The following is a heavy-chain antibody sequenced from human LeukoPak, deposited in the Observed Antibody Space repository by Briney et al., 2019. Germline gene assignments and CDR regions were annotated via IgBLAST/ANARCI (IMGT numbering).Heavy chain of an antibody. J-gene: IGHJ3*02. CDR3: ARAVEGRTFDI. CDR2: IDQSGGRN. V-gene: IGHV3-7*05. CDR1: RFTFSRFW. Sequence: GGSLRLSCAASRFTFSRFWMNRVRQAPGKGLQWVANIDQSGGRNNYADSVTGRFTISRDNAKYSLFLEMRSLRADDTAVYFCARAVEGRTFDIWGQGTTVTVSS.